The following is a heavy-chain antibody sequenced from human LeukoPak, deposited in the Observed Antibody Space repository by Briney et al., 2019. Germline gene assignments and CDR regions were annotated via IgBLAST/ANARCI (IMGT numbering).Heavy chain of an antibody. CDR3: ARGGQAVTATSRYFDY. D-gene: IGHD2-21*02. CDR2: ISSSSSYT. Sequence: GGSLRLSCAASGFTFSDYYMSWIRQAPGKGLEWVSYISSSSSYTNYADSVKGRFTISRDNAKNPLYLQMNSLRAEDTAVYYCARGGQAVTATSRYFDYWGQGTLVTVSS. J-gene: IGHJ4*02. CDR1: GFTFSDYY. V-gene: IGHV3-11*06.